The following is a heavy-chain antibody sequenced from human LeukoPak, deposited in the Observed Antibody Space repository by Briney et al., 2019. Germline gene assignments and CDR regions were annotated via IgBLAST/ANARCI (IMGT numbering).Heavy chain of an antibody. J-gene: IGHJ6*03. CDR2: ISSSGDST. CDR3: AKIPRGGYMDV. V-gene: IGHV3-23*01. D-gene: IGHD2-15*01. Sequence: GGSLRLSCAASGLTFRNHAMSWVRQAPGKGLEWVSHISSSGDSTYYADSVKGRFTISRDNSKSTLYLQMNSLRAEDTAVYYCAKIPRGGYMDVWGKGTTVTVSS. CDR1: GLTFRNHA.